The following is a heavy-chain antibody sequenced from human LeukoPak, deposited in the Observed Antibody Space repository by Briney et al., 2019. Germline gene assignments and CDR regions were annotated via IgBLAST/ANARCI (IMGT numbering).Heavy chain of an antibody. V-gene: IGHV1-8*03. J-gene: IGHJ1*01. CDR3: ARLSMRYCSSTSCYIRHYFQH. Sequence: RASVKVSCKASGFTFTSSAVQWVRQATGQGLEWMGWMNPNSGNTGYAQKFQGRVTITRNTSISTAYMELSSLRSEDTAVYYCARLSMRYCSSTSCYIRHYFQHWGQGTLVTVSS. D-gene: IGHD2-2*01. CDR2: MNPNSGNT. CDR1: GFTFTSSA.